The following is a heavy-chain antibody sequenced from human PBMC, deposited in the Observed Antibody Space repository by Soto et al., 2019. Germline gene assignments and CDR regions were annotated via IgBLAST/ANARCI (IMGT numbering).Heavy chain of an antibody. J-gene: IGHJ6*02. CDR2: ISGSGGST. Sequence: GGSLRLSCAASGFTFSSYAMSWVRQAPGKGLEWVSAISGSGGSTYYADSVKGRFTISRDNSKNTLYLQMNSLRAEDTAVYYCAKDCIVGSSRKYGMDVWGQGTTVTVSS. CDR1: GFTFSSYA. V-gene: IGHV3-23*01. CDR3: AKDCIVGSSRKYGMDV. D-gene: IGHD6-13*01.